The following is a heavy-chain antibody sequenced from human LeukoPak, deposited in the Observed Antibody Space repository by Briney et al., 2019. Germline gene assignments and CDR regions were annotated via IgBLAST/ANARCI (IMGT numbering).Heavy chain of an antibody. CDR2: MNPNSGNT. V-gene: IGHV1-8*03. CDR3: ARADGSSSINYYYLDV. CDR1: GYTFTGYY. J-gene: IGHJ6*03. Sequence: ASVKVSCKASGYTFTGYYMHWVRQATGQGLEWMGWMNPNSGNTGYAQKFQGRVTSTRNTSISTAYMELSDLTSEDTAVYYCARADGSSSINYYYLDVWGKGTTVTVSS. D-gene: IGHD6-6*01.